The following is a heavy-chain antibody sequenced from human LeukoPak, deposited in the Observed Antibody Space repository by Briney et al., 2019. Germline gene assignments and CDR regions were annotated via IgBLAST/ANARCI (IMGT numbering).Heavy chain of an antibody. V-gene: IGHV3-21*01. CDR1: GFTFSSYS. CDR2: ISSSSSYI. J-gene: IGHJ6*03. CDR3: ARATQPFGVVYSAGYYYYMDV. Sequence: GGSLRLSCPASGFTFSSYSMNWVRQAPGKGQEWVSSISSSSSYIYYADSVKGRFTISRDNAKNSLYLQMNSLRAEDKAVYYCARATQPFGVVYSAGYYYYMDVWGKGTTVTVSS. D-gene: IGHD3-3*01.